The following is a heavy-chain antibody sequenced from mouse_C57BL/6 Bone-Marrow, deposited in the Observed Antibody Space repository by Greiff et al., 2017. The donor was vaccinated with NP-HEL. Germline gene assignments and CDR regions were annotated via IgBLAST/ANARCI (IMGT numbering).Heavy chain of an antibody. CDR1: GFTFSSYA. CDR3: ARERLNWDWNAMDY. V-gene: IGHV5-4*01. D-gene: IGHD4-1*01. CDR2: ISDGGSYT. J-gene: IGHJ4*01. Sequence: DVMLVESGGGLVKPGGSLKLSCAASGFTFSSYAMSWVRQTPEKRLEWVATISDGGSYTYYPDNVKGRFTISRDNAKNNLYLQMSHLKSEDTAMYYCARERLNWDWNAMDYWGQGTSVTVSS.